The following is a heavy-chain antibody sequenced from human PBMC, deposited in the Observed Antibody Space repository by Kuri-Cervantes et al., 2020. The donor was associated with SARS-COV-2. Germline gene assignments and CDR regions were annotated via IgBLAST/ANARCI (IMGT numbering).Heavy chain of an antibody. CDR2: IYSGGST. V-gene: IGHV3-53*01. J-gene: IGHJ4*02. D-gene: IGHD2-2*01. CDR3: AGGPCSTDSCLYGVEY. CDR1: GFTVSSNY. Sequence: GESLKISCAASGFTVSSNYMSWVRQAPGKGLEWVSVIYSGGSTYYADSVKGRFTISRDNSKNTLYLQMNSLTAADTGIYYCAGGPCSTDSCLYGVEYWGQGILVTSPQ.